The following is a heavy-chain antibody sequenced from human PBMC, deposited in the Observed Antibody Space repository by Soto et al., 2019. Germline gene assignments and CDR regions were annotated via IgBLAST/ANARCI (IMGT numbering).Heavy chain of an antibody. V-gene: IGHV3-30*18. CDR3: AKGSGMLFYYYYGMDV. CDR2: ISYDGSNK. CDR1: GFTFSSYG. Sequence: QVQLVESGGGVVQPGRSLRLSCAASGFTFSSYGMHWVRQAPGKGLEWVAVISYDGSNKYYADSVKGRFTISRDNSKNKLYLQMNSLRAEDTAVYYCAKGSGMLFYYYYGMDVWGQGTTVTVSS. J-gene: IGHJ6*02. D-gene: IGHD2-21*01.